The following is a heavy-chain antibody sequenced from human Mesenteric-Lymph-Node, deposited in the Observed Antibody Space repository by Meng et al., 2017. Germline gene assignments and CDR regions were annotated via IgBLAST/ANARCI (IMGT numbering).Heavy chain of an antibody. J-gene: IGHJ4*02. D-gene: IGHD1-26*01. V-gene: IGHV3-23*01. CDR3: AKLAPGVVGAPDHFDY. Sequence: GESLKISCAASGFTFSSYAMSWVRQAPGKGLEWVSTISDIGVNTYYADSVKGRFTISRDDSKNTLYLQMNSLRAEDTAVYYCAKLAPGVVGAPDHFDYWGQGTLVTVSS. CDR2: ISDIGVNT. CDR1: GFTFSSYA.